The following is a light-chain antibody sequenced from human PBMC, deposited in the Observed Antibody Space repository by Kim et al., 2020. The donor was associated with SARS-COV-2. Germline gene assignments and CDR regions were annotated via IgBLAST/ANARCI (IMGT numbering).Light chain of an antibody. Sequence: LAASVGDRITITCRASQGISSYLAWYQQKPGKAPKLLIYAASSLQSGVPSRFSGSGSGTEFTLTITSLQPEDFATYYCQQLNRYETFGGGTKVEIK. CDR2: AAS. J-gene: IGKJ4*01. V-gene: IGKV1-9*01. CDR3: QQLNRYET. CDR1: QGISSY.